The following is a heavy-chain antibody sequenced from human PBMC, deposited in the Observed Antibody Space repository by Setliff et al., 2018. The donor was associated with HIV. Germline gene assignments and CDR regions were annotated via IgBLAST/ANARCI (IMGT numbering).Heavy chain of an antibody. CDR2: IYTSGST. CDR1: GDSISSGSYY. D-gene: IGHD3-22*01. J-gene: IGHJ4*02. CDR3: ARHDSGGYYSLDY. V-gene: IGHV4-61*09. Sequence: SETLSLTCTVSGDSISSGSYYWTWIRQSAGKGLEWIGHIYTSGSTDYNPSLKSRLTISVDTSKNQFSLKLSSVTAADTAVYYCARHDSGGYYSLDYWGQGTLVTVSS.